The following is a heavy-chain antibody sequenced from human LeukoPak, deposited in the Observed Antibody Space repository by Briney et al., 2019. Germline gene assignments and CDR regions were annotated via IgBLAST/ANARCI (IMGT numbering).Heavy chain of an antibody. CDR3: ARARQYNWNYVSAFDI. CDR1: GGSISSSSYY. J-gene: IGHJ3*02. V-gene: IGHV4-39*07. CDR2: IYYSGST. D-gene: IGHD1-7*01. Sequence: SETLSLTCTVSGGSISSSSYYWGWIRQPPGKGLEWIGSIYYSGSTYYNPSLKSRVTISVDTSKNQSSLKLSSVTAADTAVYYCARARQYNWNYVSAFDIWGQGTMVTVSS.